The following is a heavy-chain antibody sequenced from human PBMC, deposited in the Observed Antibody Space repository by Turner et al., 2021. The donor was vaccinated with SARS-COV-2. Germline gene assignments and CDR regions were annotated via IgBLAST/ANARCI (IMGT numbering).Heavy chain of an antibody. CDR1: GGSISSSSYY. CDR2: SYYSGST. V-gene: IGHV4-39*01. CDR3: ARARGAPPLYSFDY. D-gene: IGHD3-10*01. J-gene: IGHJ4*02. Sequence: QLQLQESGPGLVKPSETLSLTCTVSGGSISSSSYYWGWIRQPPGKGLEWIGSSYYSGSTYYNPSLKSRVTISVDTSKNQFSLKLSSVTAADTAVYYCARARGAPPLYSFDYWGQGTLVTVSS.